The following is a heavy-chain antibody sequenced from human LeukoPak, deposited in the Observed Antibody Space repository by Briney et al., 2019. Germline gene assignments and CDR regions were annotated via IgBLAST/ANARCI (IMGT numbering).Heavy chain of an antibody. CDR2: INPSGGST. J-gene: IGHJ4*02. CDR3: ARERGSIAVARPHLFS. CDR1: GYTFTSYY. V-gene: IGHV1-46*01. Sequence: GASVKVPCKASGYTFTSYYMHWVRQAPGQGLEWMGIINPSGGSTSYAQKFQGRVTMTRDTSTSTVYMELSSLRSEDTAVYYCARERGSIAVARPHLFSWGQGTLVTVSS. D-gene: IGHD6-19*01.